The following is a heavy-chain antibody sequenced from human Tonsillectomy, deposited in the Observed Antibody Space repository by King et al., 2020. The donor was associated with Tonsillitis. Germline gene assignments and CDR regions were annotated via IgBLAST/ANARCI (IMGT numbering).Heavy chain of an antibody. V-gene: IGHV7-4-1*02. CDR1: GYTFTSYA. J-gene: IGHJ3*01. CDR3: ARDRIAAAGIRRDAFDV. CDR2: INTNTGNP. Sequence: QLVQSGSELKKPGASVKVSCKASGYTFTSYAMNWVRQAPGQGLEWMGWINTNTGNPTYAQGFTGRFVFSLDTSVSTAYLQISSLKASETAVYYCARDRIAAAGIRRDAFDVWGQGTMVTVSS. D-gene: IGHD6-13*01.